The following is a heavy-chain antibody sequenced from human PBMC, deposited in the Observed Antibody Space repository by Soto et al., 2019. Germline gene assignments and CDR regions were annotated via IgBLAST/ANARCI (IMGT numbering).Heavy chain of an antibody. Sequence: EAQLAESGGDLVKPGGSLRLSCAASGFSFHMAWMNWVRQTPGKGLEWVGRIKSYINGGTIDYAAPVKGRFTISRDDSRGRLYLEMDSLKTEDTALYYCAADLPDWGAYAFDYWGQGTPVTVSS. CDR1: GFSFHMAW. CDR3: AADLPDWGAYAFDY. V-gene: IGHV3-15*07. CDR2: IKSYINGGTI. J-gene: IGHJ4*02. D-gene: IGHD3-16*01.